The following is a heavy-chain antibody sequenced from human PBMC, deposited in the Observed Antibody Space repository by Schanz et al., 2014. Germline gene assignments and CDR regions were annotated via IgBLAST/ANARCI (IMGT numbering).Heavy chain of an antibody. CDR3: AKVQTHTLYGGNSCFDY. D-gene: IGHD2-21*02. CDR1: GFTFSDYY. CDR2: ISSSSSYT. J-gene: IGHJ4*02. V-gene: IGHV3-11*05. Sequence: QVQLVESGGGLVKPGGSLRLSCVASGFTFSDYYMSWIRQAPGKGLEWVSYISSSSSYTNYADSVKGRFIISRDSSKNTLFLQMNSLRPEDTALYYCAKVQTHTLYGGNSCFDYWGQGTLVTVSS.